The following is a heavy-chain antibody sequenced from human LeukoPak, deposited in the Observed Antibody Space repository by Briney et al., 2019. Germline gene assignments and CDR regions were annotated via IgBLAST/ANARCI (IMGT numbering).Heavy chain of an antibody. CDR3: ARLSGSYYGFYYFDY. Sequence: ASVKVSCKASGGTFISYAISWVRQAPGQGLEWMGGIIPIFGTANYAQKFQGRVTITADESTSTAYMELSSLRSEDTAVYYCARLSGSYYGFYYFDYWGQGTLVTVSS. CDR1: GGTFISYA. CDR2: IIPIFGTA. D-gene: IGHD1-26*01. J-gene: IGHJ4*02. V-gene: IGHV1-69*13.